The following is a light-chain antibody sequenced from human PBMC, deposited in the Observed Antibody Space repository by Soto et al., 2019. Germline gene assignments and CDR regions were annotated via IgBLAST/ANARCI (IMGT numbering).Light chain of an antibody. J-gene: IGKJ4*01. CDR1: QSVSSY. Sequence: EIVLTQSPATLSVSTGERATLSCRASQSVSSYLAWYQQKPGQAPRLLIYDASNRATGIPARFSGSGSGTDFTLTISSLEPEDFAVYYCQQRSNWPTFGGGTKVEIE. V-gene: IGKV3-11*01. CDR2: DAS. CDR3: QQRSNWPT.